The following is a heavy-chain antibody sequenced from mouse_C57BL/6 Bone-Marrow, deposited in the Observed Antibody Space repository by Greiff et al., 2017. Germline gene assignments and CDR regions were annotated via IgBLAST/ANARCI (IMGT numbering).Heavy chain of an antibody. CDR3: TRIAY. V-gene: IGHV14-4*01. CDR1: GFNIKDDY. Sequence: DVQLQESGAELVRPGASVKLSCTASGFNIKDDYMHWVKQRPEQGLEWIGWIDPENGDTEYASKFQGKATITVATSSNTASLQLRSLTAEDTAVYYCTRIAYWGQGTLVTGSA. J-gene: IGHJ3*01. CDR2: IDPENGDT.